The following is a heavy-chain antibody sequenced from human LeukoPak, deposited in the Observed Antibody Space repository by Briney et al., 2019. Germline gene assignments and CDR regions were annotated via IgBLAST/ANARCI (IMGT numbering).Heavy chain of an antibody. J-gene: IGHJ5*02. D-gene: IGHD4-17*01. Sequence: GGSLRLSCAASGFTFSSYSMNWVRQAPGKGLEWVSSISSSSSYIYYADSVKGRFTISRDNAKNSLYLQMNSLRAEDTAVYYCATNPYGDYGSWFDPWGQGTLVTVSS. CDR2: ISSSSSYI. V-gene: IGHV3-21*01. CDR1: GFTFSSYS. CDR3: ATNPYGDYGSWFDP.